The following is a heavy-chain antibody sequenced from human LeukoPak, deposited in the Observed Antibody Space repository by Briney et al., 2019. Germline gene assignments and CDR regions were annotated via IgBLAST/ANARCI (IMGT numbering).Heavy chain of an antibody. Sequence: ASVKVSCKASGGTFSSYAISWVRQAPGQGLEWMGGIIPIFGTANYAQKFQGRVTITADESTSTAYMELSSLRSEDTAVYYCARVVVVPAAYYFDYWGQGTLVTVSS. CDR2: IIPIFGTA. J-gene: IGHJ4*02. V-gene: IGHV1-69*13. CDR1: GGTFSSYA. CDR3: ARVVVVPAAYYFDY. D-gene: IGHD2-2*01.